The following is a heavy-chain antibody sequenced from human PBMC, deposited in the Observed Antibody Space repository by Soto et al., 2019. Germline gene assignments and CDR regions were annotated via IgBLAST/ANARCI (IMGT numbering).Heavy chain of an antibody. D-gene: IGHD5-18*01. CDR1: GGSFSGYY. CDR3: ARGPDTAMVRIGEDY. J-gene: IGHJ4*02. Sequence: SETLSLTCAVYGGSFSGYYWSWIRQPPGKGLEWIGEINHSGSTNYNPSLKSRVTISVDTSKNQFSLKLSSVTAADTAVYYCARGPDTAMVRIGEDYWGQGTPVTVSS. V-gene: IGHV4-34*01. CDR2: INHSGST.